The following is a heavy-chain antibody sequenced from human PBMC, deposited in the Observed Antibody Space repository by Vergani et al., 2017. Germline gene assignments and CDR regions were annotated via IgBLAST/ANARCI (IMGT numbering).Heavy chain of an antibody. D-gene: IGHD2-15*01. CDR1: GYTFTSYY. Sequence: QVQLLQSGAEVKKPGASVKVSCKASGYTFTSYYMHWVRQAPGQGLEWMGIFNPSGGSTRYAQKFQGRVTMTGDTSTSTVYMWLSSLRAEDTAVYYCARGGIVVVVAAPRLGYYGMDVWGQGTTVSVSS. V-gene: IGHV1-46*01. CDR2: FNPSGGST. CDR3: ARGGIVVVVAAPRLGYYGMDV. J-gene: IGHJ6*02.